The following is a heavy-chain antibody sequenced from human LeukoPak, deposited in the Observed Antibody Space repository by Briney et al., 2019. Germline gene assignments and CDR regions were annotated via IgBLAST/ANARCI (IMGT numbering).Heavy chain of an antibody. V-gene: IGHV3-21*01. D-gene: IGHD4-11*01. CDR1: GFTFSHYS. J-gene: IGHJ4*02. CDR2: MSINSGLI. CDR3: AREFDYSTSGAGY. Sequence: PGGSLRLSCAASGFTFSHYSMSWVRQAPGKGLEWVSSMSINSGLIYYADSVKGRFTISRDNAKNSLYLQMNSLRAEDTAVYYCAREFDYSTSGAGYWGQGTLVTVSS.